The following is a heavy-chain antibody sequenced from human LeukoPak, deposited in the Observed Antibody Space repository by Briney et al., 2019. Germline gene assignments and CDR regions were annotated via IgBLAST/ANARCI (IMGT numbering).Heavy chain of an antibody. D-gene: IGHD6-19*01. CDR2: LNYNGGNT. CDR3: ASSGWSWGPFDY. Sequence: GGSLRLSCAASGFTFSTYAMTWLRQAPGKGLEWVSALNYNGGNTYYADSVKGRFTISRHNSKNTLYLQMNSLRAEDTAVYYCASSGWSWGPFDYWGQGTLVTVSS. J-gene: IGHJ4*02. V-gene: IGHV3-23*01. CDR1: GFTFSTYA.